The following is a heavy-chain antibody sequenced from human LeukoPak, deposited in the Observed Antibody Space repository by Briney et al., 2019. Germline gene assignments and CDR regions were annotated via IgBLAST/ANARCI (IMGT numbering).Heavy chain of an antibody. V-gene: IGHV3-30-3*01. J-gene: IGHJ4*02. CDR1: GFTFRNFA. CDR3: ARDLTFGGVIAYYFDY. D-gene: IGHD3-16*02. Sequence: PGGSLRLSCAASGFTFRNFAIHWVRQAPGKGLEWVAVISYDGSNKYYADSVKGRFTISRDNSKNTLYLQMNSLRAEDTAVYYCARDLTFGGVIAYYFDYWGQGTLVTVSS. CDR2: ISYDGSNK.